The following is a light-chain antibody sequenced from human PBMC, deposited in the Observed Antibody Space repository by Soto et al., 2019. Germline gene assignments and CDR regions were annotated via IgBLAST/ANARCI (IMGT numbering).Light chain of an antibody. CDR3: QQYNSYPWT. Sequence: DIQLTQSPSFLSASVGDRVTITCLASRSISRWLAWYQQKSGEAPKFLIYDASSLESGVPSRFSGSGSGTEFTLTISTLQPDDFATYYCQQYNSYPWTFGQGTKVDIK. CDR2: DAS. J-gene: IGKJ1*01. CDR1: RSISRW. V-gene: IGKV1-5*01.